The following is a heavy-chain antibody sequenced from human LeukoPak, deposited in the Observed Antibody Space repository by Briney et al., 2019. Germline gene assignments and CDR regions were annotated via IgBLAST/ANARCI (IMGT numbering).Heavy chain of an antibody. CDR3: ARDMGSGVDY. D-gene: IGHD6-19*01. CDR1: GFTVSSNY. J-gene: IGHJ4*02. CDR2: IYSGGTT. V-gene: IGHV3-53*01. Sequence: PGGSLRLSCVGSGFTVSSNYMSWVRQAPGKGLEWVSVIYSGGTTKYADSVKGRFTMSRDNSKNTLYLQMNSLRAEDTAVYYCARDMGSGVDYWGQGTLVTVSS.